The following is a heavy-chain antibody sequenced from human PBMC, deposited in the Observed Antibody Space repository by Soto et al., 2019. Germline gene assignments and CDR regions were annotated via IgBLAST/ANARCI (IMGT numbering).Heavy chain of an antibody. CDR3: ARDVGQLWPAPLYYYYGMDV. CDR2: ISSSSSYI. D-gene: IGHD5-18*01. V-gene: IGHV3-21*01. CDR1: GITLKYHS. J-gene: IGHJ6*02. Sequence: GALRPFFATSGITLKYHSMNLVHPGPGKGAEWVSSISSSSSYIYYADSVKGRFTISRDNAKNSLYLQMNSLRAEDTAVYYCARDVGQLWPAPLYYYYGMDVWGQGTTVTVSS.